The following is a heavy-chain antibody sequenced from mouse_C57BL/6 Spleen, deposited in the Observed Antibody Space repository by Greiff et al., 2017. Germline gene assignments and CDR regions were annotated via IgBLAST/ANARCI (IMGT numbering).Heavy chain of an antibody. CDR1: GYTFTSYW. CDR2: IHPNSGST. D-gene: IGHD1-1*01. J-gene: IGHJ2*01. Sequence: VQLQQPGAELVKPGASVKLSCKASGYTFTSYWMHWVKQRPGQGLEWIGMIHPNSGSTNYNEKFKSKSTLTVDKSSSTAYMQLSSLTSEDSAVYYCARDYYGSSYDCYWGQGTTLTVSS. V-gene: IGHV1-64*01. CDR3: ARDYYGSSYDCY.